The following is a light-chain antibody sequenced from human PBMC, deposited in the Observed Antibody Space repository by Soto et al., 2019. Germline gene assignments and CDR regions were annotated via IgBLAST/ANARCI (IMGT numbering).Light chain of an antibody. CDR2: DVS. CDR1: QSVDGY. Sequence: EILVTQSPATLSLSPGERATLSCSASQSVDGYVAWFQQKPGQAPSLLIYDVSNRAVGVPARFSGSGSGTDYTLTINSLEPEDFAGYYCQQRRDWHLTFGGGTKGE. V-gene: IGKV3-11*01. CDR3: QQRRDWHLT. J-gene: IGKJ4*01.